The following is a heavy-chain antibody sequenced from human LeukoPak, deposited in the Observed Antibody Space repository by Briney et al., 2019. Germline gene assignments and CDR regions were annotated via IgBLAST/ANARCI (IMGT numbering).Heavy chain of an antibody. CDR3: AKAAGIAAAGTFYFDY. Sequence: PGGSLRLSCAASGFTFSSFAMSWVRQAPGKGLEWVSVISGSGRNTYYADSVKGRFTISRDNSKNTLYLQMNSLRAEDTAVYYCAKAAGIAAAGTFYFDYWGQGTLVTVSS. J-gene: IGHJ4*02. D-gene: IGHD6-13*01. CDR1: GFTFSSFA. V-gene: IGHV3-23*01. CDR2: ISGSGRNT.